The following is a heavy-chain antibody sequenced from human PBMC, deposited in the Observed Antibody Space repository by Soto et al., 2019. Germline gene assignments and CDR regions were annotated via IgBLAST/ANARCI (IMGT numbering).Heavy chain of an antibody. D-gene: IGHD6-6*01. CDR2: ISGSGGST. V-gene: IGHV3-23*04. J-gene: IGHJ6*02. Sequence: VQLVESGGGVVQPGRSLRLSCAASGFTFSSYAMSWVRQAPGKGLEWVSAISGSGGSTYYADSVKGRFTISRDNSKNTLYLQMNSLRAEDTAVYYCAKDGSSSPLGYYGMDVWGQGTTVTVSS. CDR3: AKDGSSSPLGYYGMDV. CDR1: GFTFSSYA.